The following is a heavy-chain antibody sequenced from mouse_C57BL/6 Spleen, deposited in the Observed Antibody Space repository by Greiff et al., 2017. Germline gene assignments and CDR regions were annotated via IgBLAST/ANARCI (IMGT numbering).Heavy chain of an antibody. J-gene: IGHJ3*01. D-gene: IGHD2-5*01. V-gene: IGHV1-64*01. CDR2: IHPDSGST. Sequence: QVQLQQPGAELVKPGASVKLSCKSSGYNFTSYWMHWVKQRPGQGLEWLGMIHPDSGSTNYDEKFKSKATLTVDKSSSTDYMPLSSLTSEDPAVYYWASSYYSNYAVAYWGQGTLVTVSA. CDR3: ASSYYSNYAVAY. CDR1: GYNFTSYW.